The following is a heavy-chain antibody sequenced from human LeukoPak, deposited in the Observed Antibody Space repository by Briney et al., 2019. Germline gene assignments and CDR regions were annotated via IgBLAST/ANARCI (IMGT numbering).Heavy chain of an antibody. CDR1: GGXISSYY. J-gene: IGHJ6*02. CDR2: IYYSGST. V-gene: IGHV4-59*01. Sequence: SETLSLTCTVSGGXISSYYCSWIRQPPGKGLEWIGYIYYSGSTNYNPSLKSRVTISVDTSKNQFSLKLSSVTAADTAVYYCARVSYDILTGYYDNYYYYGMDVWGQGTTVTVSS. CDR3: ARVSYDILTGYYDNYYYYGMDV. D-gene: IGHD3-9*01.